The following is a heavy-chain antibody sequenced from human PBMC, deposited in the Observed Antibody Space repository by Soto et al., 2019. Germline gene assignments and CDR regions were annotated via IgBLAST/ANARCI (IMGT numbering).Heavy chain of an antibody. D-gene: IGHD6-19*01. CDR2: ISYDGSNK. Sequence: GGSLRLSCAASGFTFSSYAMHWVRQAPGKGLEWVAVISYDGSNKYYADSVKGRFTISRDNSKNTLYLQMNSLRAEDTAVYYCARVASAIYSSGWFGGAFDIWGQWTMVTVSS. CDR3: ARVASAIYSSGWFGGAFDI. CDR1: GFTFSSYA. V-gene: IGHV3-30*04. J-gene: IGHJ3*02.